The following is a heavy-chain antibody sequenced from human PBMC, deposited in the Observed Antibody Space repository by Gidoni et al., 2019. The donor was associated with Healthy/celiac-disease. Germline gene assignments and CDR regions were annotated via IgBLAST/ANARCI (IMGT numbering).Heavy chain of an antibody. CDR1: GGSISSGNW. D-gene: IGHD3-22*01. CDR2: IYHSGST. J-gene: IGHJ3*02. CDR3: ARSNYYDSSGYYSGNSFDI. V-gene: IGHV4-4*02. Sequence: QVQLQESGPGLVKPSGTLSLTCAVSGGSISSGNWWSWVRQPPGKGLEWIGEIYHSGSTNYNPSLKSRVTISVDKSKNHFSLKLSSVTAADTAVYYCARSNYYDSSGYYSGNSFDIWGQGTMVTVSS.